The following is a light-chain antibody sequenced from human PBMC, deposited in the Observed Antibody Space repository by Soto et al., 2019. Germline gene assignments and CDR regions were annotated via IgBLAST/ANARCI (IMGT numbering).Light chain of an antibody. CDR3: QQSFGTTWT. V-gene: IGKV1-39*01. J-gene: IGKJ1*01. CDR2: AAS. CDR1: QTILTY. Sequence: DIQMTQSPSSLSASVGDTVTITCRASQTILTYLNWYQQKPGKAPKLLIYAASSLQSGVPSRFSGGGSATDVTLSISSLQPEDFATYYCQQSFGTTWTFGRGTKVDIK.